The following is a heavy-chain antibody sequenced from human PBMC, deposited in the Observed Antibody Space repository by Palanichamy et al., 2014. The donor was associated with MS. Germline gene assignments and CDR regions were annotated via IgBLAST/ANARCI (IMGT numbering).Heavy chain of an antibody. V-gene: IGHV3-21*01. CDR2: IDTSSNYI. CDR1: GSTFNGYS. J-gene: IGHJ5*02. D-gene: IGHD2-2*01. Sequence: EVRRGGGRGGGPWSSLGGGLRLSCAASGSTFNGYSMNWVRQAPGKGLEWVSSIDTSSNYIYYAESVKGRFTISRDNAKNSLYLQMNSLRAEDTAVYYCARKGCSISSCYPWFDPWGQGTLVTVSS. CDR3: ARKGCSISSCYPWFDP.